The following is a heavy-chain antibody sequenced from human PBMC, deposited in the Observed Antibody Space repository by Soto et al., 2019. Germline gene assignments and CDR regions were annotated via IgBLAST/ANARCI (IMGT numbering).Heavy chain of an antibody. Sequence: SETLSLTCTVSGGSISSYYWSWIRQPPGKGLEWIGYIYYSGSTNYNPSLKSRVTISVDTSKNQYSLKLSSVTAADTAVYYCARGLWSGYYYYYYGMDVWGQGTTVTVSS. D-gene: IGHD3-3*01. V-gene: IGHV4-59*01. J-gene: IGHJ6*02. CDR3: ARGLWSGYYYYYYGMDV. CDR1: GGSISSYY. CDR2: IYYSGST.